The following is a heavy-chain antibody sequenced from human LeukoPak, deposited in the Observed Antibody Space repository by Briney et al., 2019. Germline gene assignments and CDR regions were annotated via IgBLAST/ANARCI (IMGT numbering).Heavy chain of an antibody. CDR2: INQDGSDK. D-gene: IGHD3-10*01. CDR3: ARDLNYYGSGANWFAP. J-gene: IGHJ5*02. V-gene: IGHV3-7*01. CDR1: GFTFSSDW. Sequence: PGGSLRLSCAASGFTFSSDWMSWVREAPGKGLEGVANINQDGSDKYYVDSVKGRFTTSRDNAKNSLYLQMNSLRAEDTAVYYCARDLNYYGSGANWFAPWGQGTLVTVSS.